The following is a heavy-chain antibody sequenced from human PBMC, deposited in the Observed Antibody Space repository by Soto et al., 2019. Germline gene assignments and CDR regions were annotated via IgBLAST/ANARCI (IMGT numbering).Heavy chain of an antibody. D-gene: IGHD2-15*01. Sequence: EVQLLESGGGLVQPGGSLRLSCAASGFTFSRFDMSWVRQAPGKGLQWVAGISLGGGSTYYTDSVKGRFTISRDNSEKPLDLQMNNLRGEDTAVYYCAKTLSIAVVAAPNFDSWGQGTLVTVSS. CDR2: ISLGGGST. CDR1: GFTFSRFD. J-gene: IGHJ4*02. V-gene: IGHV3-23*01. CDR3: AKTLSIAVVAAPNFDS.